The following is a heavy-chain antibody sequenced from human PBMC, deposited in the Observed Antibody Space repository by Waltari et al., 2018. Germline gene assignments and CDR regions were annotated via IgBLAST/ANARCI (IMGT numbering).Heavy chain of an antibody. CDR1: GGSISGFY. J-gene: IGHJ5*02. V-gene: IGHV4-59*01. Sequence: QVQLQESGPSLLKPSETLSLICTVSGGSISGFYWSWVRQPPGKGLDWIGYIYYNGGTNFNPSLKSRVTRSVDTSKNQFSLKLSSVTAADTAFYYCARGGGGDWEWFDPWGQGTLVTVSS. CDR3: ARGGGGDWEWFDP. D-gene: IGHD2-21*02. CDR2: IYYNGGT.